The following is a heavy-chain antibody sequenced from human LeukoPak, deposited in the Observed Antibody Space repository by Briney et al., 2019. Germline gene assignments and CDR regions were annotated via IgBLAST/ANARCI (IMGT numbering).Heavy chain of an antibody. J-gene: IGHJ4*02. D-gene: IGHD6-13*01. Sequence: PSETLSLTCTVSGDSISSHYWSWIRQPPGKGLEWVGVFYDSGSTNYKSPFKSRVTMSVDTSKNQFSPKLSSVTAADTGVYYCARGKSSSWYGLAYFDYRGQGTLVTVSS. CDR3: ARGKSSSWYGLAYFDY. CDR1: GDSISSHY. V-gene: IGHV4-59*11. CDR2: FYDSGST.